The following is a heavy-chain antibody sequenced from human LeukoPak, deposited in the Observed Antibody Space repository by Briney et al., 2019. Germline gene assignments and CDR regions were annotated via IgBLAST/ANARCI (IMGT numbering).Heavy chain of an antibody. V-gene: IGHV3-9*01. CDR3: AKDSVDILTGPDY. CDR1: GFTFDDYA. CDR2: ISWNSGSI. J-gene: IGHJ4*02. D-gene: IGHD3-9*01. Sequence: GRSLRLSCAASGFTFDDYAMHWVRQAPGKGLEWVSGISWNSGSIGYADSVKGRFTISRDNAKNSLYLQMNSLRAEDTALYYCAKDSVDILTGPDYWGQGTLVTVSS.